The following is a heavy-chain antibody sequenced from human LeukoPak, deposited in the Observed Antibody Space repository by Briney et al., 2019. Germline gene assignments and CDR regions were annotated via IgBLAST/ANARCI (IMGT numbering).Heavy chain of an antibody. V-gene: IGHV3-7*01. CDR1: GFTFSSYW. J-gene: IGHJ4*02. D-gene: IGHD3-22*01. CDR2: IKRDGSEK. CDR3: ATDDNSGSDY. Sequence: GGSLGLSCAASGFTFSSYWMCWVRQAPGKGLEWVANIKRDGSEKYYVDSVKGRFTISRDNAKNSLYLQMNSLRAEDTAVYYCATDDNSGSDYWGQGTLVTVSS.